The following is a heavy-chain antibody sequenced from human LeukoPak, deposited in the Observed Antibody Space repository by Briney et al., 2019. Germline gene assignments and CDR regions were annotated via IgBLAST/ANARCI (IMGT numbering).Heavy chain of an antibody. CDR2: ISAYNGNT. J-gene: IGHJ4*02. D-gene: IGHD3-3*01. CDR3: ARVGRKMTSRFYPFDY. CDR1: GYTFTSYG. V-gene: IGHV1-18*01. Sequence: ASVKVSCKASGYTFTSYGISWVRQAPGQGLEWMGWISAYNGNTNYAQKLQGRVTMTTDTSTSTAYMELRSLRSDDTAVYYCARVGRKMTSRFYPFDYGAQGPLVTVSS.